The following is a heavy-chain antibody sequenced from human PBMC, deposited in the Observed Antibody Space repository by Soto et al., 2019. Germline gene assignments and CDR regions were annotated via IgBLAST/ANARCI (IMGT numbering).Heavy chain of an antibody. CDR2: MYYSGST. Sequence: SETLSLTCTVSGGSISSSSYYWGWIRQPRGKGLEWIGSMYYSGSTYYNPSLKSRVTISVDTSKNQFSLKLSSVTAADTAVYYCAWGWINMKGRFDPWGQGTLVTVS. CDR3: AWGWINMKGRFDP. D-gene: IGHD2-2*03. J-gene: IGHJ5*02. CDR1: GGSISSSSYY. V-gene: IGHV4-39*01.